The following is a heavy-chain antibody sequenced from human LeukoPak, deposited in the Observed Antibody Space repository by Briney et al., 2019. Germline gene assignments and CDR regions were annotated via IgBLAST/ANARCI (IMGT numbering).Heavy chain of an antibody. D-gene: IGHD4-11*01. CDR1: GFTFSIYW. CDR2: IKQDGSEK. V-gene: IGHV3-7*01. CDR3: AREGSNYYFDY. Sequence: GGSLRLSCAASGFTFSIYWISWVRQAPGRGLEGVANIKQDGSEKYYVDSVKGRFTISRDNAKNSLYLKMNSLRAEDTAVYYCAREGSNYYFDYWGQGTLVTVSS. J-gene: IGHJ4*02.